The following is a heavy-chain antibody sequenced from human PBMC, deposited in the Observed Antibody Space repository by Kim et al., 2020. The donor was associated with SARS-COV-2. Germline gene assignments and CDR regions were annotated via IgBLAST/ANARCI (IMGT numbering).Heavy chain of an antibody. CDR1: GFMFSSYA. Sequence: GGSLRLSCTASGFMFSSYAMIWVRQAPGKGLQWVSGISDSGGSTYYADSVKGRFTVSRDNSKNTLFLQMNSLRAEDTVLYYCAKSSCTGDCYRYFDYWGQGTLVIVSS. CDR2: ISDSGGST. J-gene: IGHJ4*02. V-gene: IGHV3-23*01. D-gene: IGHD2-21*02. CDR3: AKSSCTGDCYRYFDY.